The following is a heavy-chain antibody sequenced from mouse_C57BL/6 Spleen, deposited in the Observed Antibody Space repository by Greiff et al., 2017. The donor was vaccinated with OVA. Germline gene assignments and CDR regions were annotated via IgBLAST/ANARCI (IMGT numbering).Heavy chain of an antibody. Sequence: VQLQQSGAELVKPGASVKLSCKASGYTFTSYWMHWVKQRPGQGLEWIGMIHPNSGSTNYNEKFKSKATLTVDKSSSTAYMQLSSLTSEDSAVYYCARKDYYSNYGGAWFAYWGQGTLVTVSA. D-gene: IGHD2-5*01. CDR1: GYTFTSYW. J-gene: IGHJ3*01. CDR3: ARKDYYSNYGGAWFAY. V-gene: IGHV1-64*01. CDR2: IHPNSGST.